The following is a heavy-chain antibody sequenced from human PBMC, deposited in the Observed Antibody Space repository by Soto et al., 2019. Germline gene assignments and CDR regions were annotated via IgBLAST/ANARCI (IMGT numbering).Heavy chain of an antibody. CDR2: INPNSGFT. CDR1: GYTFTGYY. J-gene: IGHJ4*02. D-gene: IGHD2-21*01. Sequence: ASVKFSCKASGYTFTGYYMHWVRQAPGQVLECMVWINPNSGFTNYXXKFQGWVXXTRDTSISTAXMELSXLRSDDTAVYYCARGRVGYLSDYWGQGTLVTVSS. CDR3: ARGRVGYLSDY. V-gene: IGHV1-2*04.